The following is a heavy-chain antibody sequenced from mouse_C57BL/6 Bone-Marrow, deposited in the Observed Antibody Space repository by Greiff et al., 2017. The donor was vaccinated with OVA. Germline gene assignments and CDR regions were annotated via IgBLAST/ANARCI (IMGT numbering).Heavy chain of an antibody. CDR1: GYTFTDYY. CDR3: ARTHYYGSPCYYAMDY. J-gene: IGHJ4*01. D-gene: IGHD1-1*01. V-gene: IGHV1-26*01. Sequence: EVQLQQSGPELVKPGASVKISCKASGYTFTDYYMNWVKQSHGKSLEWIGDINPNNGGTSYNQKFKGKATLTVDKSSSTAYMELRSLTSEDSAVYYCARTHYYGSPCYYAMDYWGQGTSVTVSS. CDR2: INPNNGGT.